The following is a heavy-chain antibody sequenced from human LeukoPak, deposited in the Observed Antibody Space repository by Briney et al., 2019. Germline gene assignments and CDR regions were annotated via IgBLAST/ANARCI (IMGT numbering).Heavy chain of an antibody. D-gene: IGHD3/OR15-3a*01. Sequence: GGSLRLSCVASGFSFGKYWMSWVRQAPGKGLEWVANIKLDGSEKNYVDSVKGRFTISRDNTKNSLYLQMNSLRAEDTAVFYCARDQYDTWSRRGNFDSWGQGTLIIVSS. J-gene: IGHJ4*02. CDR2: IKLDGSEK. V-gene: IGHV3-7*03. CDR3: ARDQYDTWSRRGNFDS. CDR1: GFSFGKYW.